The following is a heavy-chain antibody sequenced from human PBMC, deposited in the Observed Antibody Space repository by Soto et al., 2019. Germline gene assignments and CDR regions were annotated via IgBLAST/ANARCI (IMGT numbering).Heavy chain of an antibody. CDR1: GYTFTGYY. V-gene: IGHV1-2*04. D-gene: IGHD2-8*01. CDR3: ARSRPRYCTNGVCYYYGMDV. Sequence: ASVKVSCKASGYTFTGYYMHWVRQAPGQGLEWMGWINPNSGGTNYAQKFQGWVTMTRDTSISTAYMELSRLRSDDTAVYYCARSRPRYCTNGVCYYYGMDVWGQGTTVTLSS. CDR2: INPNSGGT. J-gene: IGHJ6*02.